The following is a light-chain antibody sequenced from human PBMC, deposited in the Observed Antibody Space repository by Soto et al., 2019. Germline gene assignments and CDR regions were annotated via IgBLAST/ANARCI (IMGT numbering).Light chain of an antibody. J-gene: IGLJ3*02. Sequence: QSVLTQPPSVSGAPGQRVTISCTGCSSNIGATYHVHWYQQLPGTAPKLLIYGNSNRPSGVPDRFSGSKSGTSASLAITGLQAEDEADYYCQSYDSSLSGSVFGGGTKLTVL. CDR3: QSYDSSLSGSV. V-gene: IGLV1-40*01. CDR1: SSNIGATYH. CDR2: GNS.